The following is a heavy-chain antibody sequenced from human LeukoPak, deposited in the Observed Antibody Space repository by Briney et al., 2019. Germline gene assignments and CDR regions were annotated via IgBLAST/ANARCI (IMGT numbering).Heavy chain of an antibody. CDR3: ARVVHDDVWGSYRPGYHFDY. CDR2: INPSGGST. V-gene: IGHV1-46*01. Sequence: ASVKVSCKASGYTFISYYMHWVRQAPGQGLEWMGIINPSGGSTSYAQKFQGRVTMTRDTSTSTVYMEPSSLRSEDTAVYYCARVVHDDVWGSYRPGYHFDYWGQGTLVTVSS. D-gene: IGHD3-16*02. J-gene: IGHJ4*02. CDR1: GYTFISYY.